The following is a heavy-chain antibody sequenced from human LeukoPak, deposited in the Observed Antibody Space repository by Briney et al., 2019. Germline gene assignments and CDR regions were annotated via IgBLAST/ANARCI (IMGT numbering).Heavy chain of an antibody. V-gene: IGHV1-69*13. CDR1: GGTFSIYA. CDR2: IIPIFGTA. Sequence: SVKVSCKASGGTFSIYAISWVRQAPGQGLEWMGGIIPIFGTANYAQKFQGRVTSTADESTSTAYMELSSLRSEDTAVYCCARSLWFGELLMPAYFDYWGQGTLVTVSS. D-gene: IGHD3-10*01. CDR3: ARSLWFGELLMPAYFDY. J-gene: IGHJ4*02.